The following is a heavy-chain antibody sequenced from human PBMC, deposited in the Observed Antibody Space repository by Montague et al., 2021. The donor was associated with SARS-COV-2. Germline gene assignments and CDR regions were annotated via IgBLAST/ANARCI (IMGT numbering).Heavy chain of an antibody. CDR2: ISHDGSNK. Sequence: SLRLSCAASGFTFSSYAMHWVRQAPGKGLEWVAVISHDGSNKYYADSVKGRFTISRDNSKNTLYLQMNSLRAEDTAVYYCVRDNYDYVWGSYRYIYWGQGTMVTVSS. D-gene: IGHD3-16*02. J-gene: IGHJ4*02. CDR3: VRDNYDYVWGSYRYIY. V-gene: IGHV3-30*04. CDR1: GFTFSSYA.